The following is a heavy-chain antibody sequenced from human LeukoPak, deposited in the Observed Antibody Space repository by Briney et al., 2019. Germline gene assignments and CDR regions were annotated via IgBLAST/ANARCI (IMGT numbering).Heavy chain of an antibody. Sequence: SETLSLTCTVSGYSISSGYYWGWIRQPPGKGLEWIGSIYHSGSTYYNPSLKSRVTISVDTSKNQFSLKLSSVTAADTAVYYCASLKEYYYYMDVWGKGTTVTVSS. CDR2: IYHSGST. V-gene: IGHV4-38-2*02. CDR1: GYSISSGYY. CDR3: ASLKEYYYYMDV. J-gene: IGHJ6*03.